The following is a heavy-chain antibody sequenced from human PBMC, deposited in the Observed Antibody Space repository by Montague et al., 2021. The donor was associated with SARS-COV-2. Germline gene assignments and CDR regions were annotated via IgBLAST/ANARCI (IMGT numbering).Heavy chain of an antibody. D-gene: IGHD4-23*01. CDR2: IFYSGST. J-gene: IGHJ4*02. V-gene: IGHV4-59*02. CDR3: AKASRGYGGDFDS. CDR1: CDSVNRNY. Sequence: SETLSLTCIVSCDSVNRNYWSCVRQPPGKGLEWLGYIFYSGSTYNPSLNSRVTMSLDTSRNHFSLTLISVTAADTAVYYCAKASRGYGGDFDSWGQGTLVIVSS.